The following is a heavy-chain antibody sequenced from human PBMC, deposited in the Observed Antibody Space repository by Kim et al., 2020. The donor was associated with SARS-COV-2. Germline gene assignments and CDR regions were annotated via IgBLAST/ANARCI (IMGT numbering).Heavy chain of an antibody. Sequence: GGSLRLSCAASGFTFSSYGMHWVRQAPGKGLEWVAVISYDGSNKYYADSVKGRFTISRDNAKNTLYLQMNSLRAEDTAVYYCANLRSTSRYGMDVWGQGT. CDR2: ISYDGSNK. J-gene: IGHJ6*02. CDR1: GFTFSSYG. V-gene: IGHV3-30*18. D-gene: IGHD2-2*01. CDR3: ANLRSTSRYGMDV.